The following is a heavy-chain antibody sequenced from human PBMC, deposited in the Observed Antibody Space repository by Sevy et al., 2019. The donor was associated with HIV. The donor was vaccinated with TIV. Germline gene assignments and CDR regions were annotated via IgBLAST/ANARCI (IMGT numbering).Heavy chain of an antibody. CDR1: GFTFSSYA. Sequence: GGSLRLSCAASGFTFSSYAMSWVRQAPGKGLEWVSAISGSGGSTYYADSVKGRFTTSRDNSKNTLYLQMNSLRAEDTAVYYCAKVSSRIAAAGAFDYWGQGTLVTVSS. CDR3: AKVSSRIAAAGAFDY. V-gene: IGHV3-23*01. J-gene: IGHJ4*02. D-gene: IGHD6-13*01. CDR2: ISGSGGST.